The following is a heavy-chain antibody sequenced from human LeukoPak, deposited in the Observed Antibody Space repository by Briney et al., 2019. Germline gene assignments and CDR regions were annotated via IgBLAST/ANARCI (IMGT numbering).Heavy chain of an antibody. D-gene: IGHD1-26*01. Sequence: GGSLRLSCAASGFTFSSNWMHWVRQAPGKGLVWVSRVNSDGSSTSYADSVKGRFTISRDNAKNTLYLQMNSLRAEDTAVYYCARVRVGATRDFDYWGQGTLVTVSS. J-gene: IGHJ4*02. V-gene: IGHV3-74*01. CDR1: GFTFSSNW. CDR3: ARVRVGATRDFDY. CDR2: VNSDGSST.